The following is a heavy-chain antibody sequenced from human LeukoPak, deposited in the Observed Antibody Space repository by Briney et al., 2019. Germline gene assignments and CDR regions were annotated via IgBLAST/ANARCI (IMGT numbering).Heavy chain of an antibody. D-gene: IGHD6-13*01. V-gene: IGHV1-2*02. CDR3: ARDQPRIAAAADAFDI. Sequence: ASVTVSCKASGYTFTGYYMHWVRQAPGQGLEWMGWINPNSGGANYAQKFQGRVTMTRDTSISTAYMELSRLRSDDTAVYYCARDQPRIAAAADAFDICSQATIVTVSS. CDR1: GYTFTGYY. J-gene: IGHJ3*02. CDR2: INPNSGGA.